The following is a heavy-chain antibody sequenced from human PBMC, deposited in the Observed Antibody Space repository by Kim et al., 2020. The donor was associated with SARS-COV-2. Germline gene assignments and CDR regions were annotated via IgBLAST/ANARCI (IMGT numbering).Heavy chain of an antibody. J-gene: IGHJ4*02. CDR2: INHSGST. V-gene: IGHV4-34*01. CDR3: ARARGKYYFDY. CDR1: GGSFSGYY. Sequence: SETLSLTCAVYGGSFSGYYWSWIRQPPGKGLEWIGEINHSGSTNYNPSLKSRVTISVDTSKNQFSLKLSSVTAADTAVYYCARARGKYYFDYCGQGTLVT. D-gene: IGHD3-16*01.